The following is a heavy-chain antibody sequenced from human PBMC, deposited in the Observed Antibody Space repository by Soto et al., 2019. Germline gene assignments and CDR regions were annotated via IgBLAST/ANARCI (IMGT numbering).Heavy chain of an antibody. V-gene: IGHV4-31*03. Sequence: SETLSLTCTVSGGSISSGGYYWSWLRQHPGKGLEWIGYIYYSGNTYYNPSLKSRVTISVDTSKNQFSLKLSSATAADTAVYYCARAYWGYYYMDVWGKGTTVTVSS. CDR2: IYYSGNT. CDR1: GGSISSGGYY. D-gene: IGHD3-16*01. J-gene: IGHJ6*03. CDR3: ARAYWGYYYMDV.